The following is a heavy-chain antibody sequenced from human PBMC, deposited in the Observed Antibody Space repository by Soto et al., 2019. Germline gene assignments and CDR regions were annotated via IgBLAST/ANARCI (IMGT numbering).Heavy chain of an antibody. J-gene: IGHJ6*02. CDR3: ARDGTIFGVGGGMDV. CDR1: GYIFTVYS. D-gene: IGHD3-3*01. V-gene: IGHV1-46*01. Sequence: ASVKVSCKASGYIFTVYSFHWVRQAPGQGLEWMGTINPSGGSTRYAQIFQGRVTMTRDTSTRTVYMELSSLSSEDTAVYYCARDGTIFGVGGGMDVWGQGTAVTVSS. CDR2: INPSGGST.